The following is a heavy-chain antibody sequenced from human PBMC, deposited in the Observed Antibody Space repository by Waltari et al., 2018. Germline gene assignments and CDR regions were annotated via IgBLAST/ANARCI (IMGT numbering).Heavy chain of an antibody. CDR1: GASVATNLPA. CDR3: ARETYYDFWKSHYYFDF. J-gene: IGHJ4*02. Sequence: QVQLQQSGPGLVTPSPTLSLTFAISGASVATNLPAWTWIRQSPSRGLEWLGRTYYRSTWVNDYAVSVKSRIIISPDTSKNQFSLQLNSVTPEDTAVYYCARETYYDFWKSHYYFDFWGQGILVTVSS. CDR2: TYYRSTWVN. V-gene: IGHV6-1*01. D-gene: IGHD3-3*01.